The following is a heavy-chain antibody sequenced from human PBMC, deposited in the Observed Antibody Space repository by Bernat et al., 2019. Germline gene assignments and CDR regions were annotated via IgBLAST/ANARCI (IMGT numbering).Heavy chain of an antibody. CDR1: GFSLSTSGMC. Sequence: QVTLRESGPALVKPTQTLTLTCTFSGFSLSTSGMCVSWIRQPPGKALEWLARIDWDDDKYYSTSLKTRLTISKDTSKNQVVLTMTNMDPVDTATYYCARIDRTQHAKGGSGKFLRGGPFDPWGQGTLVTVSS. CDR3: ARIDRTQHAKGGSGKFLRGGPFDP. D-gene: IGHD3-10*01. CDR2: IDWDDDK. J-gene: IGHJ5*02. V-gene: IGHV2-70*15.